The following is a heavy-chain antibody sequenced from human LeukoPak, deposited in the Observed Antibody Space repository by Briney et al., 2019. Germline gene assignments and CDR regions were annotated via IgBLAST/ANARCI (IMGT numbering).Heavy chain of an antibody. J-gene: IGHJ6*03. CDR1: GGSISSGGYY. D-gene: IGHD2-2*03. CDR2: IYYSGST. CDR3: ARRSVDIVEVPAAKATYYYYYMDV. Sequence: PSETLSLTCTVSGGSISSGGYYWTWIRQHPGKGLEWIGSIYYSGSTYYNPPLKSRVTISVDTSKNQLSLKLSSVTAADTAVYYCARRSVDIVEVPAAKATYYYYYMDVWGKGTTVTVSS. V-gene: IGHV4-31*03.